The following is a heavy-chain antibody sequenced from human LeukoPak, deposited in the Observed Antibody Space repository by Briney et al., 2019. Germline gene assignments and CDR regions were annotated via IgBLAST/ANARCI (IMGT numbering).Heavy chain of an antibody. V-gene: IGHV3-30*01. CDR3: AREDYTSAWYYFDY. J-gene: IGHJ4*02. CDR2: ISYDGSNK. D-gene: IGHD6-19*01. Sequence: GGSLRLSCEASGFTFSSYAMHWVRQAPDKGLEWVAAISYDGSNKYYVDSVKGRFTISRDNSRSTLYLQMNSLRAEDRAVYYCAREDYTSAWYYFDYWGQGALVTVSS. CDR1: GFTFSSYA.